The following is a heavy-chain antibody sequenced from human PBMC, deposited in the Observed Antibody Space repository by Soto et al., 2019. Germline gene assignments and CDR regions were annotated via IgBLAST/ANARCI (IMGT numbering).Heavy chain of an antibody. J-gene: IGHJ4*02. CDR3: ARDPSAYDLPAY. Sequence: QVQLVQSGAEVKKPGSSVKVSCKASGGTFSSYTISWVRQAPGQGLEWMGRIVPILGIVNYAQEFQGRVTITADKSTSTAYMELSSLRSEDTAVYYCARDPSAYDLPAYWGQGTLVTVSS. CDR1: GGTFSSYT. D-gene: IGHD5-12*01. CDR2: IVPILGIV. V-gene: IGHV1-69*08.